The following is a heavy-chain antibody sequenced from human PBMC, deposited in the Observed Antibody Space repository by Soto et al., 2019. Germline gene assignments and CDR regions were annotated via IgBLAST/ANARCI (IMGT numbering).Heavy chain of an antibody. CDR3: AREGRGYYYGSGSGVYGMDV. J-gene: IGHJ6*02. CDR1: GFTFSSYG. Sequence: GGSLRLSCAASGFTFSSYGMHWVRQAPGKGLEWVAVIWYDGSNKYYADSVKGRFTISRDNSKNTLYLQMNSLRAEDTAVYYCAREGRGYYYGSGSGVYGMDVWGQGTTVTVSS. CDR2: IWYDGSNK. D-gene: IGHD3-10*01. V-gene: IGHV3-33*01.